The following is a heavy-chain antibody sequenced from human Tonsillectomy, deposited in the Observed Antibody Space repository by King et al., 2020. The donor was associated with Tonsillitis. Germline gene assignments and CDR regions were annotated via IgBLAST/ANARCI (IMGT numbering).Heavy chain of an antibody. J-gene: IGHJ1*01. CDR1: GYSFTIYW. D-gene: IGHD1-26*01. V-gene: IGHV5-51*01. Sequence: VQLVESGAEVKKPGESLKISCKGSGYSFTIYWIGWVRQMPGKGLEWMGIIYPGDSDTRYSPYFQGQVTISADKSNRTAYLQWSTLKASDTAMHYCTTQSHELSGSVTMLYFQHCGQGTLVTVSS. CDR3: TTQSHELSGSVTMLYFQH. CDR2: IYPGDSDT.